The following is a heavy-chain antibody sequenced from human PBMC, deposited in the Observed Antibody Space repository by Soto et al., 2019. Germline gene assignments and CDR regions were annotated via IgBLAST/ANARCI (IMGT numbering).Heavy chain of an antibody. D-gene: IGHD1-26*01. J-gene: IGHJ4*02. CDR1: GFTFSSYG. V-gene: IGHV3-30*18. CDR2: ISNDGNYD. CDR3: VKGRGANCRVPTCHMFDS. Sequence: VQLAESGGGVVQPGRSLRLSCVASGFTFSSYGMSWVRQAPGKGLEWVAVISNDGNYDFYADSVKGRFTISRDNSKNTLLLQMNSLKPEDTALYFCVKGRGANCRVPTCHMFDSWGQGERVTVS.